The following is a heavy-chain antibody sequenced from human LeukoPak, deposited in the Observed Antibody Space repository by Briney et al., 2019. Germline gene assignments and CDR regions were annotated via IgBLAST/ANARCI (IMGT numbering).Heavy chain of an antibody. CDR1: GCTFTSYY. D-gene: IGHD4-11*01. CDR2: INPSGGST. CDR3: AREGTVTTMPFDY. J-gene: IGHJ4*02. V-gene: IGHV1-46*01. Sequence: ASVKVSCKASGCTFTSYYMHWVRQAPGQGPEWMGIINPSGGSTSYAQKFQGRVTMTRDTPTSTVYMELSSLRSEDTAVYYCAREGTVTTMPFDYWGQGTLVTVSS.